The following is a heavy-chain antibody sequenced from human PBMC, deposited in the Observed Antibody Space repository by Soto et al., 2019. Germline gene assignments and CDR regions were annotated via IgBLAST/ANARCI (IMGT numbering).Heavy chain of an antibody. CDR1: GFTFSSYA. D-gene: IGHD6-19*01. V-gene: IGHV3-30-3*02. CDR2: ISYDGSNK. CDR3: AKDASRTSGWYYFDY. Sequence: QVQLVESGGGVVQPGRSLRLSCAASGFTFSSYAMHWVRQAPGKGLEWVAVISYDGSNKYYADSVKGRFTISRDNSKNTLYLQMNSLRAEDTAVYYCAKDASRTSGWYYFDYWGQGALVTVSS. J-gene: IGHJ4*02.